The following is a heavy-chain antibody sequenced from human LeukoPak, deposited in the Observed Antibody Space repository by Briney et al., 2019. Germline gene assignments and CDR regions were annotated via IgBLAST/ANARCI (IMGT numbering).Heavy chain of an antibody. D-gene: IGHD3-22*01. Sequence: GASVKVSCKASGYTFTSYGISWVRQAPGQGLEWMGWISAYNGNTNYAQKLQGRVTMTTDTSTSTAYMELRSLRSDDPAVYYCARESYYDSSGNKFDYWGQGTLVTVSS. CDR2: ISAYNGNT. J-gene: IGHJ4*02. V-gene: IGHV1-18*01. CDR3: ARESYYDSSGNKFDY. CDR1: GYTFTSYG.